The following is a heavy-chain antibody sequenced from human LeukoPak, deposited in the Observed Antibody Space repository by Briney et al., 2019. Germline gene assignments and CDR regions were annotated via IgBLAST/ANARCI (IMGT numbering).Heavy chain of an antibody. D-gene: IGHD3-10*02. CDR1: GFTFSSYE. V-gene: IGHV3-48*03. Sequence: GGSLRLCCAASGFTFSSYEMNWVRQAPGKGLEWVSYISSSGSTIYYADSVKGRFTISRDNAKNSLYLQMNSLRAEDTAVYYCAELGITMIGGVWGKGTTVTISP. J-gene: IGHJ6*04. CDR3: AELGITMIGGV. CDR2: ISSSGSTI.